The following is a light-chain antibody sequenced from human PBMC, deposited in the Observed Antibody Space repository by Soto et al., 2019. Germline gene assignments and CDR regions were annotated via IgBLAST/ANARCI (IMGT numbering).Light chain of an antibody. CDR3: CSYAGSYTFL. CDR2: DVI. V-gene: IGLV2-11*01. CDR1: SSDVGGYNY. J-gene: IGLJ3*02. Sequence: QSALTQPRSVSGSPGQSVTISCTGTSSDVGGYNYVSWFQHHPGKAPKVMIYDVIEWPSGVPDRFSGSKSGNTASLTISGLQAEDEADYYCCSYAGSYTFLFGGGTKLTVL.